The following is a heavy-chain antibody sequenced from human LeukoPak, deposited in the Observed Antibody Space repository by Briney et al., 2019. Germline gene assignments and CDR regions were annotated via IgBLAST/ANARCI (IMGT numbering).Heavy chain of an antibody. CDR1: GYTFTSYA. J-gene: IGHJ5*02. V-gene: IGHV7-4-1*02. CDR2: INTNTGNP. Sequence: ASVKVSCKASGYTFTSYAMNWVRQAPGQGLEWMGWINTNTGNPTYAQGFTGRFVFPLDTSVSTAYLQISSLKAEDTAVYYCARDPNLTGSYYSWFDPWGQGTLVTVSS. CDR3: ARDPNLTGSYYSWFDP. D-gene: IGHD3-10*01.